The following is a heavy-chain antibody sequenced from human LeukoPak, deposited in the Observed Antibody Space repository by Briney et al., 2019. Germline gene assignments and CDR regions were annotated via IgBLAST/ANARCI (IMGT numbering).Heavy chain of an antibody. J-gene: IGHJ3*02. V-gene: IGHV3-48*04. Sequence: GGSLRLSCAASGFTFSSYSMNWVRQAPGKGLEWVSYISSSSSTIYYADSVKGRFTISRDNAKNSLYLQMNSLRAEDTAVYYCARDDGDCSGGSCYSDAFDIWGQGTMVTVSS. CDR3: ARDDGDCSGGSCYSDAFDI. CDR1: GFTFSSYS. D-gene: IGHD2-15*01. CDR2: ISSSSSTI.